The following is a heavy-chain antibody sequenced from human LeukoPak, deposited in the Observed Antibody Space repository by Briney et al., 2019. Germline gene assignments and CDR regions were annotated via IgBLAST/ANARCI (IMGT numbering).Heavy chain of an antibody. CDR1: GYTFTSYY. CDR3: ARRTVYDYVWGSSYGMDV. CDR2: INPSGGST. Sequence: ASVKVSCKASGYTFTSYYMHWVRQAPGQGLEWMGIINPSGGSTSYAQKFQGRVTMTRDTSTSTVYMELSSLRSEDTAVYYCARRTVYDYVWGSSYGMDVWGQGTTVTVSS. D-gene: IGHD3-16*01. J-gene: IGHJ6*02. V-gene: IGHV1-46*01.